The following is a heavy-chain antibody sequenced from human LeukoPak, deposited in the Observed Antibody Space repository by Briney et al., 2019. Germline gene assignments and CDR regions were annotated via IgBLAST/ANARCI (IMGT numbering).Heavy chain of an antibody. CDR1: GFTLSSYE. J-gene: IGHJ5*02. V-gene: IGHV3-7*02. CDR2: IKPDGSDK. Sequence: GGSLRLSCAASGFTLSSYEMNWVRQAPGKGLEWVANIKPDGSDKYYVDSVKGRFTISRDNAKNSVYLQINSLRAEDTAVYYCARLLAWGQGTLVTVSS. CDR3: ARLLA. D-gene: IGHD2/OR15-2a*01.